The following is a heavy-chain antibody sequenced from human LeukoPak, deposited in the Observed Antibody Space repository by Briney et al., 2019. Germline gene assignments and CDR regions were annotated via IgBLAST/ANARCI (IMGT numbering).Heavy chain of an antibody. J-gene: IGHJ4*02. CDR1: GFSIKSYS. Sequence: GGSLRLPCAASGFSIKSYSMTWVRQAPGKGLEWVATISSSGGYIYYADSVKGRFTISRDNSKNTLYLQMNSLRAEDTAVYYCAKRPGYYDRSGYYYVYWGQGTLVTVSS. CDR3: AKRPGYYDRSGYYYVY. CDR2: ISSSGGYI. D-gene: IGHD3-22*01. V-gene: IGHV3-23*01.